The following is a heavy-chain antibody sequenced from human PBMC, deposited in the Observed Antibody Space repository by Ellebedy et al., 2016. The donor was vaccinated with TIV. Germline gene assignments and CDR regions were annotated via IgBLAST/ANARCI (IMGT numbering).Heavy chain of an antibody. CDR2: IYYSGST. D-gene: IGHD3-10*01. CDR1: GGSISSGGYY. CDR3: ARGAYGSGSQGTFDI. J-gene: IGHJ3*02. V-gene: IGHV4-31*03. Sequence: SETLSLTXTVSGGSISSGGYYWSWIRQHPGKGLEWIGYIYYSGSTYYNPSLKSRVTISVDTSKNQFSLKLSSVTAADTAVYYCARGAYGSGSQGTFDIWGQGTMVTVSS.